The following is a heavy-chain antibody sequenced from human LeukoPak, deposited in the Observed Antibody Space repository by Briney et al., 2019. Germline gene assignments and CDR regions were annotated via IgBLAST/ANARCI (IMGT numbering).Heavy chain of an antibody. V-gene: IGHV3-23*01. Sequence: PGGSLRLSCAASGFTYSSYAMSWLRQAPGKGLEGVSAISGSGGSTYYADSVKGRFTISRDNSKNTLYLQMNSLRAEDTAVYYCAKDRRDGYNPHFDYWGQGTLVTVSS. CDR2: ISGSGGST. D-gene: IGHD5-24*01. J-gene: IGHJ4*02. CDR1: GFTYSSYA. CDR3: AKDRRDGYNPHFDY.